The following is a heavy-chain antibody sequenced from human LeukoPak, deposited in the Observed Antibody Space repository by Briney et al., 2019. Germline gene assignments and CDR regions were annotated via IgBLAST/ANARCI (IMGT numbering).Heavy chain of an antibody. J-gene: IGHJ5*02. V-gene: IGHV4-59*01. CDR2: IYYSGST. D-gene: IGHD6-13*01. CDR1: GGSISSYY. CDR3: ARGISSAAAGPDPHWFDP. Sequence: SETLSLTCTVSGGSISSYYWSWIRQPPGKGLEWIGYIYYSGSTNYNPSLKSRVTISVDTSKNQFSLKLSSVTAADTAVYYCARGISSAAAGPDPHWFDPWGQGTLVTVSS.